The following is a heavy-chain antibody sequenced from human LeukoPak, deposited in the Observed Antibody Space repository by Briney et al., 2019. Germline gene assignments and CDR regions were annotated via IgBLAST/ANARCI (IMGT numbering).Heavy chain of an antibody. CDR3: AKKGGWAEYSSFSNWFDP. D-gene: IGHD6-6*01. CDR1: GFTFSSYT. CDR2: ISGGGGSA. Sequence: GGSLRLSCAASGFTFSSYTMSWVRQAPGKGLEWVSTISGGGGSASYADSVKGRFTISRDNSKNTLYLQMNTLRAEDTAVYYCAKKGGWAEYSSFSNWFDPWGQGTLVTVSS. J-gene: IGHJ5*02. V-gene: IGHV3-23*01.